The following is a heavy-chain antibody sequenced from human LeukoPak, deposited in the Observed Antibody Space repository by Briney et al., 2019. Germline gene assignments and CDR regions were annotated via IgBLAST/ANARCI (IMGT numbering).Heavy chain of an antibody. CDR2: IKQDGSEK. J-gene: IGHJ6*02. CDR1: GFTFSSYW. CDR3: ARDHYYDSSGYLQYYYGMDV. Sequence: GGSLRLSCAASGFTFSSYWMSWVRQAPGKGLEWVANIKQDGSEKYYVDSVKGRFTISRDNAKNSLYLQMNSLRAEDTAVYYCARDHYYDSSGYLQYYYGMDVWGQGTTVTVSS. D-gene: IGHD3-22*01. V-gene: IGHV3-7*01.